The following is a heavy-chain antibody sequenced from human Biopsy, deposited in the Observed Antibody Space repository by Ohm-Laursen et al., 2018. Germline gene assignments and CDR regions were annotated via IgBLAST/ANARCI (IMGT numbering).Heavy chain of an antibody. CDR2: ISSSSNFI. CDR3: ARTIMVGGVILNYFDY. CDR1: GLTFSRYS. D-gene: IGHD3-10*01. Sequence: SLRLSCAASGLTFSRYSMHWVRQAPGKGLEWVSSISSSSNFIYYADSVKGRFTISRDISENTVSLQMNSLRAEDTAVYYCARTIMVGGVILNYFDYWGQGTLVTVSS. V-gene: IGHV3-21*04. J-gene: IGHJ4*02.